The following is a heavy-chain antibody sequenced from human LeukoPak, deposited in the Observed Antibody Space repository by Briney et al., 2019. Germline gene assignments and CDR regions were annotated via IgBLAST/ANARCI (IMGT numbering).Heavy chain of an antibody. J-gene: IGHJ4*02. CDR2: ISYDGSNK. D-gene: IGHD6-6*01. Sequence: GGSLRLSCAASGFTFSSYAMHWVRQAPGKGLEWVAVISYDGSNKYYADSVKGRFTISRDNSKNTLYLQMNSLRAGDTAVYYCARDSGPRETYFDYWGQGTLVTVSS. CDR1: GFTFSSYA. CDR3: ARDSGPRETYFDY. V-gene: IGHV3-30-3*01.